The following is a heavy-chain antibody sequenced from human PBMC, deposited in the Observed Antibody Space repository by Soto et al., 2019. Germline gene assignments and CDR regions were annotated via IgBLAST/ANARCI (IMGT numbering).Heavy chain of an antibody. CDR2: IWYDGSNT. J-gene: IGHJ4*02. CDR1: GFIFGSYG. CDR3: ARVIYCDFPVAFAH. D-gene: IGHD4-17*01. V-gene: IGHV3-33*01. Sequence: QVYLVESGGGVVQPGRSLRLSCAASGFIFGSYGMHWVRQAPGKGLEWVALIWYDGSNTYYADSVKGRFTISRDNSENTLYLQMDSLRVEDTAISYCARVIYCDFPVAFAHWGQGTLVTVSS.